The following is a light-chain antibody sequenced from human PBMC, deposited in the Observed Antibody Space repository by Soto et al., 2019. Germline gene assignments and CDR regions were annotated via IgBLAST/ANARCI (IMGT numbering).Light chain of an antibody. J-gene: IGKJ1*01. CDR3: QQTYSTPGT. CDR2: AAS. V-gene: IGKV1-39*01. CDR1: RTIAGY. Sequence: DIPMTQSPSSLSASVGDRVTITCRASRTIAGYVNWYQQRPGVAPNLLIYAASSLQSGVPSRFRGSGSGTDFTLTINSLQPEDFATFYCQQTYSTPGTFGQGTKVEIK.